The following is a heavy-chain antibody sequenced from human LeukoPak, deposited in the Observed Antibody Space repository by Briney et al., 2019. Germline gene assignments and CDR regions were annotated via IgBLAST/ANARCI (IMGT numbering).Heavy chain of an antibody. Sequence: PSETLSLTCTVSGGSISSYYWSWIRQPPGKGLEWIGYIYYSGSTNYNPSLKSRVTISVDTSKNQFSLKLSSVTAADTAVYYCARDSSSWPYWYFDLWGRGTLVTVSS. CDR3: ARDSSSWPYWYFDL. CDR1: GGSISSYY. CDR2: IYYSGST. J-gene: IGHJ2*01. V-gene: IGHV4-59*01. D-gene: IGHD6-13*01.